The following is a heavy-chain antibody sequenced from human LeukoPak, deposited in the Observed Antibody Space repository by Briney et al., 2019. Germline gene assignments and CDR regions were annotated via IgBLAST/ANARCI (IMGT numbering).Heavy chain of an antibody. J-gene: IGHJ4*02. Sequence: GGSLRLSCAASGFTFSNYAMSWVRQAPGRGLEWVSVIGGGGGSTYYADSVKGRFTISRDNSKNTLYLQMNSLRAEDTAVYYCAGNDRYSSSPRYYFDYWGQGTLVTVSS. CDR1: GFTFSNYA. CDR2: IGGGGGST. V-gene: IGHV3-23*01. CDR3: AGNDRYSSSPRYYFDY. D-gene: IGHD6-13*01.